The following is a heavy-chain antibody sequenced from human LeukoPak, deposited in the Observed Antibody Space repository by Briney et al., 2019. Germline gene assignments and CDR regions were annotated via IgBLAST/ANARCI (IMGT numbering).Heavy chain of an antibody. V-gene: IGHV3-23*01. Sequence: GGSLRLSCAASGFTFSSHAMSWVRQAPGKGLEWVSAISTGGGSTYYADSVKGRFTISRDNSKNTLYLQMNSLRAEDTAVYYCAKEPYSGSQLLDYWGQGTLVTVSS. CDR2: ISTGGGST. CDR3: AKEPYSGSQLLDY. J-gene: IGHJ4*02. D-gene: IGHD1-26*01. CDR1: GFTFSSHA.